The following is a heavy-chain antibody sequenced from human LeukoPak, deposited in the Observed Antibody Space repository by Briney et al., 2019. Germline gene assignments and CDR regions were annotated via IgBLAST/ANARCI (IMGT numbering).Heavy chain of an antibody. J-gene: IGHJ4*02. V-gene: IGHV4-39*07. D-gene: IGHD3-16*01. CDR1: GGSISSSSYY. CDR3: ARESRGYDWGFPFDY. Sequence: SETLSLTCTVSGGSISSSSYYWGWIRQPPGKGLEWIGSIYYSGSTYYNPSLKSRVTISVDTSKNQFSLKLSSVTAADTAVYYCARESRGYDWGFPFDYWGQETLVTVSS. CDR2: IYYSGST.